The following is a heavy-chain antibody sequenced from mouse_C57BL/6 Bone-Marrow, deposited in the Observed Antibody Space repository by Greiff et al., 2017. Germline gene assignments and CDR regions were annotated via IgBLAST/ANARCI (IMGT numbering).Heavy chain of an antibody. CDR3: ARERGIYYDYDGWYFDV. CDR2: IYYSGTI. J-gene: IGHJ1*03. V-gene: IGHV3-5*01. D-gene: IGHD2-4*01. CDR1: GISITTGNYR. Sequence: EVKLQESGPGLVKPSQTVFLTCTVTGISITTGNYRWSWIRQFPGNKLEWIGYIYYSGTITYNPSLTSRTTITRDTPKNQFFLEMNSLTAEDTATYYCARERGIYYDYDGWYFDVWGTGTTVTVSS.